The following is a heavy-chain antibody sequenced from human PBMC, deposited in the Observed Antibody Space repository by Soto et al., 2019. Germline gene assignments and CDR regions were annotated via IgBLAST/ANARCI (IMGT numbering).Heavy chain of an antibody. V-gene: IGHV1-3*01. J-gene: IGHJ4*02. CDR2: INAGNGNT. D-gene: IGHD2-15*01. CDR1: GYTFTSYA. Sequence: GXXVKVSCKASGYTFTSYAMHWVRQAPGQRLEWMGWINAGNGNTKYSQKFRGRVTITRDTSASTAYMELSSLRSEDTAVYYCARDLGGWPDYWGQGTLVTVSS. CDR3: ARDLGGWPDY.